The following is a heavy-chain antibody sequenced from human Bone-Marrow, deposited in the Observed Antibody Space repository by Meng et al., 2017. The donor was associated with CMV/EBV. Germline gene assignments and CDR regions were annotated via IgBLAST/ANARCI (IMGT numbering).Heavy chain of an antibody. CDR1: GYTFTSYG. J-gene: IGHJ6*02. V-gene: IGHV1-18*01. D-gene: IGHD2-2*01. CDR3: ARWDIVVVPAAPDGMDV. Sequence: ASVKVSCKASGYTFTSYGISWVRQAPGQGLEWMGWISAYNGNTNYAQKLQGRVTMTTDTSTSTAYMELRSLRFDDTAVYYCARWDIVVVPAAPDGMDVWGQGTTVTVSS. CDR2: ISAYNGNT.